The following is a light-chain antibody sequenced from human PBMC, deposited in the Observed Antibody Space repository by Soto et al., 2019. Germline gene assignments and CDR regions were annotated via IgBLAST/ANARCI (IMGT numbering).Light chain of an antibody. V-gene: IGKV3-20*01. Sequence: ELVLTQSPGTLSLSPGERATLSCRASQSVSNSFLAWYQQRPGQAPRVLIYGASSRATGIPDRFSGSGSGTDFTLTISRLEPKDFAVYYCQQYDSSPYTFGQGTKLEIK. J-gene: IGKJ2*01. CDR2: GAS. CDR1: QSVSNSF. CDR3: QQYDSSPYT.